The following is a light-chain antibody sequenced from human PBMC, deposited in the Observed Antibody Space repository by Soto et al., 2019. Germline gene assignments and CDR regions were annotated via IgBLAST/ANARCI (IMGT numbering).Light chain of an antibody. Sequence: QSALTQPPSASGSPGQSVTISCTGTSSDVGGYNYVSWYQQHPGKAPKLMIYEVIKRPSGVPDRFSGSKSGNTASLTVSGLQAEDEADYYYSSYAGNNNLVFGGGTKLTVL. CDR3: SSYAGNNNLV. J-gene: IGLJ3*02. V-gene: IGLV2-8*01. CDR1: SSDVGGYNY. CDR2: EVI.